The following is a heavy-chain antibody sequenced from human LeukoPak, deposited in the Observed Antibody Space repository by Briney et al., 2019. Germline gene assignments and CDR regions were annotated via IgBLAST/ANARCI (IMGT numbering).Heavy chain of an antibody. CDR1: GFTVSSNY. J-gene: IGHJ4*02. Sequence: PGGSLRLSCAASGFTVSSNYMSWVRQAPGKGLEWVSVIYSGGSTYYADSVKGRFTISRDNSKNTLYLQMNSLRAEDTAVYYCAKDPGYSSGWPVFDYWGQGTLVTVSS. V-gene: IGHV3-66*01. CDR2: IYSGGST. D-gene: IGHD6-19*01. CDR3: AKDPGYSSGWPVFDY.